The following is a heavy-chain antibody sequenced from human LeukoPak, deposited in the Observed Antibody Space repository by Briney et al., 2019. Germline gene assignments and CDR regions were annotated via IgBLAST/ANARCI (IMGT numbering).Heavy chain of an antibody. CDR1: GASISSYY. D-gene: IGHD6-13*01. CDR3: ARSRSSSWFLFDY. V-gene: IGHV4-59*01. Sequence: PSETLSLTCTVSGASISSYYWSWVRQPPGEGLECIGYIYYSGSTNYNPSLKSRVTISVDTSKNQFSLKLNSVTAADTAVYYCARSRSSSWFLFDYWGQGTLATVSS. J-gene: IGHJ4*02. CDR2: IYYSGST.